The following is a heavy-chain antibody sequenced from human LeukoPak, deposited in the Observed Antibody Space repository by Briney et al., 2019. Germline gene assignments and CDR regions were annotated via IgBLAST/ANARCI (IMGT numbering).Heavy chain of an antibody. CDR2: ISGSASST. J-gene: IGHJ3*02. D-gene: IGHD1-26*01. Sequence: GGSLRLSCAASGFTFSSDAMSWVRQAPGKGLEWVSAISGSASSTYYTDYVTGRFNISRDNSKNPLYLQMNRLRAEDTAVYYCAKANSGSYRAAFDIWGQGTMVTVSS. V-gene: IGHV3-23*01. CDR3: AKANSGSYRAAFDI. CDR1: GFTFSSDA.